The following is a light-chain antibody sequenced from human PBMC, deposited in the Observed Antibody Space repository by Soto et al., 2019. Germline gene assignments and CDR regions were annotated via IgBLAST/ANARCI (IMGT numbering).Light chain of an antibody. J-gene: IGKJ5*01. V-gene: IGKV1-39*01. CDR3: QQSYTTPIT. CDR1: QTISSH. CDR2: AAS. Sequence: DIHITHSPSSLSSSLVDRVMITCRASQTISSHLNWYQQKPGKAPNLLVYAASSLQSGVPSRFTGSGSGTDFTLTISSLQPEDFATYFCQQSYTTPITFGQGTRLEIK.